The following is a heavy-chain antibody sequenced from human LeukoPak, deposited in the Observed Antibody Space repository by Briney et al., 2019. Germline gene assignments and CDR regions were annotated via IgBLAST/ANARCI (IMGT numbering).Heavy chain of an antibody. CDR1: GFSVSTNY. D-gene: IGHD5-18*01. V-gene: IGHV3-53*01. CDR2: ISNHGTT. J-gene: IGHJ6*03. CDR3: AGRTAAQDYYMDV. Sequence: GGSLRLSCAASGFSVSTNYMSWVRQAPGMGLECVSVISNHGTTYYADSVKGRFSISRDNSKNTVFLQMNSLRAEDTAVYYCAGRTAAQDYYMDVWGKGTTVTISS.